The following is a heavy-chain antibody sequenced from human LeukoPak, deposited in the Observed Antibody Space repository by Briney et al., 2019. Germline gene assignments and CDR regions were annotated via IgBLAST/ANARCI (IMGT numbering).Heavy chain of an antibody. V-gene: IGHV3-74*01. D-gene: IGHD3-10*02. CDR3: AELGITMIGGV. CDR1: GFSFGSYS. CDR2: INSDGINT. J-gene: IGHJ6*04. Sequence: GGSLRLSCAASGFSFGSYSMNWVRQAPGKGLVWVSRINSDGINTSYADSVKGRFTISRDNAKNSLYLQMNSLRAEDTAVYYCAELGITMIGGVWGKGTTVTISS.